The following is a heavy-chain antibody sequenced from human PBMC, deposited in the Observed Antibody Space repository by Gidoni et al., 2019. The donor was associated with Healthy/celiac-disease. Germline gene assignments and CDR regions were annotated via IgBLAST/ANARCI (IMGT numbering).Heavy chain of an antibody. V-gene: IGHV4-39*01. CDR1: GCSISSSSYY. CDR3: ARLLVGAREYNWFDP. CDR2: IYYSGST. Sequence: QLQLQESGPGLVKPSETLSLTCTVSGCSISSSSYYWGWIRQPPGKGLEWIGSIYYSGSTYYNPSLKSRVTISVDTSKNQFSLKLSSVTAADTAVYYCARLLVGAREYNWFDPWGQGTLVTVSS. J-gene: IGHJ5*02. D-gene: IGHD1-26*01.